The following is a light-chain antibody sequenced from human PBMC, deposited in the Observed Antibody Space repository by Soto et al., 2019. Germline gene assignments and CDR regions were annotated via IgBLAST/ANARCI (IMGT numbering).Light chain of an antibody. CDR3: QKYNSAPLT. Sequence: DIQITQSPSSLSASVGDRVTITCRASQGISNFLAWYQQKSGKVPKLLIYPASTLQSGVPSRFSGSGSGTYFTLTISSLQPEDVATYYCQKYNSAPLTFGGGTKVEIK. V-gene: IGKV1-27*01. CDR1: QGISNF. CDR2: PAS. J-gene: IGKJ4*01.